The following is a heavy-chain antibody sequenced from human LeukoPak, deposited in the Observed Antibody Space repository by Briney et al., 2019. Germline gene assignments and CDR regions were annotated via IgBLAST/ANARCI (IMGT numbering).Heavy chain of an antibody. CDR1: SGSISSYN. CDR3: ARGKTYYDISKDAFDI. CDR2: IYYSGST. D-gene: IGHD3-22*01. J-gene: IGHJ3*02. Sequence: SETLSLTCTVSSGSISSYNWSWIRQPPGKGLEWIGYIYYSGSTNYNPRLKSRVTISVDTTKNQFSLELSSVTAADTAVYYCARGKTYYDISKDAFDIWGQATMVTVS. V-gene: IGHV4-59*01.